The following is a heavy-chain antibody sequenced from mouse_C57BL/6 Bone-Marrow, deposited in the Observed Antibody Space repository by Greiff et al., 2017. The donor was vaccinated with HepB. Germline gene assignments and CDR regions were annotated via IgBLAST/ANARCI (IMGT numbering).Heavy chain of an antibody. J-gene: IGHJ3*01. V-gene: IGHV1-26*01. CDR1: GYTFTDYY. CDR2: INPNNGGT. CDR3: ARGLYYGNYAAY. D-gene: IGHD2-1*01. Sequence: EVQLQQSGPELVKPGASVKISCKASGYTFTDYYMNWVKQSHGKSLEWIGDINPNNGGTSYNQKFKGKATLTVDKSSSTAYMELRSLTSEDSAVYYCARGLYYGNYAAYWGQGTLVTVSA.